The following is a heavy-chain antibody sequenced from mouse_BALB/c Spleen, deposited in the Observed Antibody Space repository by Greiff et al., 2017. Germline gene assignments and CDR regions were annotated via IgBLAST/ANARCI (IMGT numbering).Heavy chain of an antibody. V-gene: IGHV14-3*02. CDR1: GFNIKDTY. J-gene: IGHJ4*01. CDR2: IDPANGNT. D-gene: IGHD1-1*01. Sequence: VHVKQSGAELVKPGASVKLSCTASGFNIKDTYMHWVKQRPEQGLEWIGRIDPANGNTKYDPKFQGKATITADTSSNTAYLQLSSLTSEDTAVYYCARSALYAMDYWGQGTSVTVSS. CDR3: ARSALYAMDY.